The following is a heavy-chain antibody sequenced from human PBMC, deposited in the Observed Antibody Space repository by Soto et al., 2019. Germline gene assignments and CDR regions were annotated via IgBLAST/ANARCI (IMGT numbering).Heavy chain of an antibody. CDR1: GYTFTGDA. CDR3: ARAPMVRGVIITPDLDY. Sequence: ASVKGSCKGSGYTFTGDAMDWVRQAPGQRLEWMGWINAGNGNTKYSQKFQGRVTITRDTSASTAYMELSSLRSEDTAVYYCARAPMVRGVIITPDLDYWGQGTLVTVSS. D-gene: IGHD3-10*01. V-gene: IGHV1-3*01. J-gene: IGHJ4*02. CDR2: INAGNGNT.